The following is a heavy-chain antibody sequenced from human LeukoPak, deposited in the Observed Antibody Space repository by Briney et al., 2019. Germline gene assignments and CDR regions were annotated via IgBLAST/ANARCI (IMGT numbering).Heavy chain of an antibody. V-gene: IGHV3-23*01. Sequence: GGSLRLSCAASGFTFSTYGMSWVRQAPGKGLEWVSGISGSGDNTNYADSVKSRFTISRDNSKNTLSLQMSSLRVEDTAVYYCARDRSCTGGSCYMDVWGRGTTVTVSS. D-gene: IGHD2-15*01. CDR2: ISGSGDNT. CDR1: GFTFSTYG. CDR3: ARDRSCTGGSCYMDV. J-gene: IGHJ6*03.